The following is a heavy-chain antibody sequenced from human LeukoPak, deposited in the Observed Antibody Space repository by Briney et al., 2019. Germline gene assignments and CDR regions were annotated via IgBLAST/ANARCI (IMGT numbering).Heavy chain of an antibody. CDR3: ARGKTIGYSSSWYGRGVFDI. Sequence: SETLALTCAVYGGSSSGYYWSWIRQPPGKGLEWIGEINHSGSTNYNPSLKSRVTISVDTSKNQFSLKLSSVTAADTAVYYCARGKTIGYSSSWYGRGVFDIWGQGTMVTVSS. CDR2: INHSGST. V-gene: IGHV4-34*01. J-gene: IGHJ3*02. D-gene: IGHD6-13*01. CDR1: GGSSSGYY.